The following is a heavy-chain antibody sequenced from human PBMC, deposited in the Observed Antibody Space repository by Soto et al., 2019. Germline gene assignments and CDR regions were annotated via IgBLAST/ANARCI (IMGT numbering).Heavy chain of an antibody. V-gene: IGHV4-59*01. D-gene: IGHD4-17*01. J-gene: IGHJ6*03. Sequence: SETLSLTCTVSGGSISSYYWSWIRQPPGKGLEWIGYIYYSGSTNYNPSLKSRVTISVDTSKNQFSLKLSSVTAADTAVYYCARATTADYYYYYYYMDVWGKGTTVTVSS. CDR2: IYYSGST. CDR1: GGSISSYY. CDR3: ARATTADYYYYYYYMDV.